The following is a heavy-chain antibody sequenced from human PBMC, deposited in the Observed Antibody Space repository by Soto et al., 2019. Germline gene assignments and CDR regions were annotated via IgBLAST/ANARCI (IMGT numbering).Heavy chain of an antibody. D-gene: IGHD1-1*01. Sequence: SGTPSLTCTVSGRSISSEYWSWIRQPPGKGLEWIGYIYYSGSTNYNPSLKSRVTISVDTSKNQFSLKLSSVTAADTAVYYCARVSGTGTPYGYYCVDVWGKGTTVTVSS. V-gene: IGHV4-59*01. J-gene: IGHJ6*03. CDR2: IYYSGST. CDR3: ARVSGTGTPYGYYCVDV. CDR1: GRSISSEY.